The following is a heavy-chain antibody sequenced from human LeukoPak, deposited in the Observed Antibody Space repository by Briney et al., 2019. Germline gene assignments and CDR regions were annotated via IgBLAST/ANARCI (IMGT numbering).Heavy chain of an antibody. D-gene: IGHD1-7*01. CDR2: MYYSGST. CDR1: GGSISSYY. J-gene: IGHJ5*02. Sequence: SETLSLTCTVSGGSISSYYWSWIRQPPGKGLEWIGYMYYSGSTNYNPSLKSRVTISIDTSKNQFSLKLSSVTAADTAVYYCARLVSGNYGWFDPWGQGTLVTVSS. CDR3: ARLVSGNYGWFDP. V-gene: IGHV4-59*08.